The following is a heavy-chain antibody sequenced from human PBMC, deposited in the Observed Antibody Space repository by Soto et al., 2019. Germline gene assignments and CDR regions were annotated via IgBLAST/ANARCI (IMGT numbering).Heavy chain of an antibody. CDR1: GFSYTSYW. V-gene: IGHV5-10-1*01. Sequence: PGESLKISCKGSGFSYTSYWITWVRQMPGKGLEWMGGIDPGGSETKYSPSFEGHVTISADTSISTAYLQWHSLKASDTATYYCTRRRVLRFLQWRPYGLDVWGQGTTVTVSS. D-gene: IGHD3-3*01. CDR2: IDPGGSET. J-gene: IGHJ6*02. CDR3: TRRRVLRFLQWRPYGLDV.